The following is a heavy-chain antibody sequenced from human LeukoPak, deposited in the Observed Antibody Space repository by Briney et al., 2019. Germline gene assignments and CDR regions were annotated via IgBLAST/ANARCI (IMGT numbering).Heavy chain of an antibody. D-gene: IGHD2-2*01. Sequence: GGSLRLSCAASGFTFSSYEMNWVRQAPGKGLEWVSGINWNGGSTGYADSVKGRFTISRDNAKNSLYLQMNSLRAEDTALYYCATLGYCSSTSCYALDYWGQGTLVTVSS. CDR2: INWNGGST. CDR1: GFTFSSYE. V-gene: IGHV3-20*04. CDR3: ATLGYCSSTSCYALDY. J-gene: IGHJ4*02.